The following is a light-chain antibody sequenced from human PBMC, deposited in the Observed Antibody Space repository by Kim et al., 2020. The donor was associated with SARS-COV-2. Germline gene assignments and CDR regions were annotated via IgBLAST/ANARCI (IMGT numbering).Light chain of an antibody. V-gene: IGLV1-47*01. Sequence: PGQTVTISCSGSSTNIENNYVYWYQQFPGMAPKLLIFKNDRRPPGVPDQFSGSKSGTSASLASSGLRSDDEADYYCAAWDDSLLRVFGGGTKVTVL. CDR2: KND. CDR3: AAWDDSLLRV. CDR1: STNIENNY. J-gene: IGLJ3*02.